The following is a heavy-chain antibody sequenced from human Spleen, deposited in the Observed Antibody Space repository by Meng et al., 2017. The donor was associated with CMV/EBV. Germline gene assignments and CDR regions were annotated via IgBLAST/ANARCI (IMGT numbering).Heavy chain of an antibody. D-gene: IGHD3-9*01. CDR3: ARHGRTVDDYDILTGLTY. V-gene: IGHV5-51*01. Sequence: GESLKISCKGSGYSFTSYWIGWVRQMPGKGLEWMGIIYPGDSDTRYSPSFQGQVTISADKSISTAYLQWSSLEASDTAMYFCARHGRTVDDYDILTGLTYWGQGTLVTVSS. J-gene: IGHJ4*02. CDR1: GYSFTSYW. CDR2: IYPGDSDT.